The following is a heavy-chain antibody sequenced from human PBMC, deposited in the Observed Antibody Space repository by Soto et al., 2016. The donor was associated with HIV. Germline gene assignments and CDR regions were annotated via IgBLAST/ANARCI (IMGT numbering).Heavy chain of an antibody. J-gene: IGHJ6*02. CDR2: INGDGSSA. CDR3: ARGGGSSGSYYYAMDV. D-gene: IGHD2-15*01. Sequence: EVQLVESGGDLVQPGGSLRLSCVASGFTFGTYWMHWVRQAPGKGLVWVSRINGDGSSALSADSVKGRFTISRDNAKNTLYLHMNSLRVEDTAAYFCARGGGSSGSYYYAMDVWGQGTTGHRLL. V-gene: IGHV3-74*03. CDR1: GFTFGTYW.